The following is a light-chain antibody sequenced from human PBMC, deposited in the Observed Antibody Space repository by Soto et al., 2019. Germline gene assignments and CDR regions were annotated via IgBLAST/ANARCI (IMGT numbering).Light chain of an antibody. V-gene: IGKV3-11*01. Sequence: EIVLTQSPATLSLSPGERATLSCRASQSVSDYLAWYQQKPGRAPRLLIYGASNRATGIPARFRGSGSGTEFTLTISSLEPEDFALYYCQQRSSWPYIYTFGQVTRLEIK. CDR3: QQRSSWPYIYT. CDR1: QSVSDY. J-gene: IGKJ2*01. CDR2: GAS.